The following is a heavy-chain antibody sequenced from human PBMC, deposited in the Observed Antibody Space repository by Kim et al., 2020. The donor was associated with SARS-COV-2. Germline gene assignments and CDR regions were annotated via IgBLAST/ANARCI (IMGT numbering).Heavy chain of an antibody. V-gene: IGHV3-23*01. CDR2: IRSDTST. J-gene: IGHJ4*02. CDR3: AKASNWNHDY. CDR1: GFTFSNYA. D-gene: IGHD1-20*01. Sequence: GGSLRLSCAASGFTFSNYAMSWVRQAPGKGLEWVSSIRSDTSTQYADSVKGRFTISRDNSKNTVYLQINSLRAEDTAIYYCAKASNWNHDYWGQGTLVTV.